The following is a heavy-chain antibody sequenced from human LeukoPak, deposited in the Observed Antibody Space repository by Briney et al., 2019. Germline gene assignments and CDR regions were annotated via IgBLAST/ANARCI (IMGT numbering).Heavy chain of an antibody. CDR3: ARLWVEGLSTRGDY. J-gene: IGHJ4*02. V-gene: IGHV3-21*01. CDR1: GFTFSSYS. Sequence: GGSLRLSCAASGFTFSSYSMNWVRQAPGKGLELVSSISSSSSYIYYADSVKGRFTISRDNAKNSLYLQMNSLRAEDTAVYYCARLWVEGLSTRGDYWGQGTLVTVSS. CDR2: ISSSSSYI. D-gene: IGHD2-15*01.